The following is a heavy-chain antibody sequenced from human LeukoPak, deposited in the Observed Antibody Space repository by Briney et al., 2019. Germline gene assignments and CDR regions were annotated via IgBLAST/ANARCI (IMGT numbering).Heavy chain of an antibody. Sequence: GGSLRLSCAASGFTFSSYGMHWVRQAPGKGLEWVAVISYLGDDQFYAESVEGRFTISRDNSKKTVFLQMNSLRGEDTAAYYCAKDRSSGPHYYYGMDVWGRGTTVIVSS. CDR1: GFTFSSYG. D-gene: IGHD6-25*01. CDR2: ISYLGDDQ. V-gene: IGHV3-30*18. CDR3: AKDRSSGPHYYYGMDV. J-gene: IGHJ6*02.